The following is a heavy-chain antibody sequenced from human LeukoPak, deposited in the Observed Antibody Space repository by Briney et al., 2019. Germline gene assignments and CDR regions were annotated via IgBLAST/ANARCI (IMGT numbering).Heavy chain of an antibody. CDR3: ARFCSGGRCPDY. CDR1: GGSISSYY. CDR2: IYYSGST. Sequence: PSETLSLTCTVSGGSISSYYWSWIRQPPGKGLEWIGYIYYSGSTKFNPSLKSRGTISVDTSKNQISLKLNSVTAADTAVYYCARFCSGGRCPDYWGQGTLVTVSS. J-gene: IGHJ4*02. D-gene: IGHD2-15*01. V-gene: IGHV4-59*01.